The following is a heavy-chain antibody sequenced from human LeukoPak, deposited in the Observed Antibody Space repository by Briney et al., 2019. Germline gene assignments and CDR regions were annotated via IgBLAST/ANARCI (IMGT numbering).Heavy chain of an antibody. CDR3: ARANCSSTSCGENDY. Sequence: ASVKVSCKASGYTFTSYYMHWVRQAPGQGLEGMGIINPSGGSTSYAQKFQGRVNMTRDMSTSTVYMELSSLRSEDTAVYYCARANCSSTSCGENDYWGQGTLVTVSS. J-gene: IGHJ4*02. D-gene: IGHD2-2*01. V-gene: IGHV1-46*01. CDR2: INPSGGST. CDR1: GYTFTSYY.